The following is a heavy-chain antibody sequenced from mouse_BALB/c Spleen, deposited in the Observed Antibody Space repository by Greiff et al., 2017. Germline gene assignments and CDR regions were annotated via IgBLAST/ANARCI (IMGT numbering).Heavy chain of an antibody. CDR1: GYSITSGYY. CDR3: ALDSSGYRFAY. Sequence: EVQLQESGPGLVKPSQSLSLTCSVTGYSITSGYYWNWIRQFPGNKLEWMGYISYDGSNNYNPSLKNRISITRDTSKNQFFLKLNSVTTEDTATYYCALDSSGYRFAYWGQGTLVTVSA. J-gene: IGHJ3*01. V-gene: IGHV3-6*02. D-gene: IGHD3-1*01. CDR2: ISYDGSN.